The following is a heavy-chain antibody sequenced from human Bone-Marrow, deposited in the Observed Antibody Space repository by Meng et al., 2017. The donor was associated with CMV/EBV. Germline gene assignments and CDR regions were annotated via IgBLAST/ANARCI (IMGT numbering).Heavy chain of an antibody. D-gene: IGHD3/OR15-3a*01. CDR2: IIPIFGTA. CDR1: GGTFSSYA. CDR3: ARDPLQGLTNYYYGMDV. Sequence: SVKVSCKASGGTFSSYAISWVRQAPGQGLEWMGGIIPIFGTANYAQKFQGRVTITTDEFTSTAYMELSSLRSEDTAVYYCARDPLQGLTNYYYGMDVWGQGTTVTVSS. J-gene: IGHJ6*02. V-gene: IGHV1-69*05.